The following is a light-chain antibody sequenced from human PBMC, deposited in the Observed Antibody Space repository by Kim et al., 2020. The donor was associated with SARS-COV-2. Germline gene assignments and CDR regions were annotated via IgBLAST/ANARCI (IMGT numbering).Light chain of an antibody. CDR2: GAS. Sequence: DIQMTQSPSSVSASVGDSVTITCRASQGISSWLAWYQQKPGKAPKLLIYGASSLQSGVPSRFSGSGSGTGVTLTISRLQPEDFASYYWQQARSWPISFGQGKRLEIK. CDR1: QGISSW. V-gene: IGKV1-12*01. J-gene: IGKJ5*01. CDR3: QQARSWPIS.